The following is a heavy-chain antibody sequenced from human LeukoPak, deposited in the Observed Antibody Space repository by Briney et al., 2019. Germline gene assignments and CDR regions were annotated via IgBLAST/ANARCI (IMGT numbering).Heavy chain of an antibody. CDR2: ISAYNGNT. Sequence: ASVKVSCKASGYTFTSYGISWVRQAPGQGLEWMGWISAYNGNTNYAQKLQGRVTTTTDTSTSTAYMELRSLRSDDTAVYYCARARAVFGVVIMQLNDYWGQGTLVTVSS. J-gene: IGHJ4*02. CDR1: GYTFTSYG. D-gene: IGHD3-3*01. CDR3: ARARAVFGVVIMQLNDY. V-gene: IGHV1-18*01.